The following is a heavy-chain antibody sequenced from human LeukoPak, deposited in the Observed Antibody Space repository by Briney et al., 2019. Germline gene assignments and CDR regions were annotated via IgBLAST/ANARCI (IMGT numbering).Heavy chain of an antibody. CDR2: IYTSGTT. V-gene: IGHV4-4*07. CDR1: GGSTSSYY. D-gene: IGHD7-27*01. CDR3: ARDPGE. Sequence: SETLSLTCTVSGGSTSSYYWSWIRQPAGKGLEWIGRIYTSGTTNYNSSLESRVTMSADTFKNQFSLKLSSVTAADTAVYYCARDPGEWGQGTLVTVSS. J-gene: IGHJ4*02.